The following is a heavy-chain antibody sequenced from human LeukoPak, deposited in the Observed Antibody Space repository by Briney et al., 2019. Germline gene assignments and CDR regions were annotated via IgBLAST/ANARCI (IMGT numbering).Heavy chain of an antibody. CDR2: INHSGST. Sequence: SETLSLTCAVYGGSFSGHYWSWIRQPPGKGLEWIGEINHSGSTNYNPSLKSRVTISVDTSKNQFSLKLSSVTAADTAVYYCARRSQYNWFDPWGQGTLVTVSS. CDR1: GGSFSGHY. J-gene: IGHJ5*02. CDR3: ARRSQYNWFDP. V-gene: IGHV4-34*01.